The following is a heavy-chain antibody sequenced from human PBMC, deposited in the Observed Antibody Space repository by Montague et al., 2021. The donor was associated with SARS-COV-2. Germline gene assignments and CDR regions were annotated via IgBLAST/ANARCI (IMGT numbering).Heavy chain of an antibody. CDR3: VRGRNGYNDGESDY. J-gene: IGHJ4*02. Sequence: SLRLSCAASGFSFGSYWMKWVRQAPGKGLEWVANINQDGSRIHYVDPVKGRFTISRDNAQNSLHLQMNSLRVEDTAIYFCVRGRNGYNDGESDYWSQGTLVTVSS. CDR1: GFSFGSYW. V-gene: IGHV3-7*03. D-gene: IGHD5-12*01. CDR2: INQDGSRI.